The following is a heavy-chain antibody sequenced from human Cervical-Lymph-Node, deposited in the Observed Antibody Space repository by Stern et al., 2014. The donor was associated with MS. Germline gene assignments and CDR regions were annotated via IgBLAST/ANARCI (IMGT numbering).Heavy chain of an antibody. V-gene: IGHV3-7*01. Sequence: EVQLVESGGGLVQPGGSLRLSCAASGFTFSSYWMSWVRQAPGKGMEWVANIKQDGSEKYYVDSVKGRFTISRDNAKNSLYLQMNSLRAEDTAVYYCARGGYNWNRYYYYYYGMDVWGQGTTVTVSS. CDR2: IKQDGSEK. CDR3: ARGGYNWNRYYYYYYGMDV. J-gene: IGHJ6*02. CDR1: GFTFSSYW. D-gene: IGHD1-20*01.